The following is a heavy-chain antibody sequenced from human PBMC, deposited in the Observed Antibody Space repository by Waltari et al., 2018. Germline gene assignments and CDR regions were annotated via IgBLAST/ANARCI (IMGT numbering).Heavy chain of an antibody. Sequence: QLQLQESGPGLVKPSETVSLTCTVSGGSLSRVAYYWGWVRQPPGKGLEFIASIFYSGATYYNPSLESRVTISVDTSKNQFSLELTSVTDADTAVYYCARQDYYYVKGYFDLWGRDTLVTVSS. CDR3: ARQDYYYVKGYFDL. J-gene: IGHJ2*01. CDR1: GGSLSRVAYY. D-gene: IGHD3-22*01. V-gene: IGHV4-39*01. CDR2: IFYSGAT.